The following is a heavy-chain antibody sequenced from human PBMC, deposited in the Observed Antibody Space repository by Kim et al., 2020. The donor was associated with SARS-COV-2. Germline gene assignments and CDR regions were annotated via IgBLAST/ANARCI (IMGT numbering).Heavy chain of an antibody. CDR2: ISYDGSNK. CDR3: ARANYFDY. Sequence: GGSLRLSCAASGFTFSSYAMHWVRQPPGKGLEWVALISYDGSNKYYADSVKGRFTISRDNSKNTLYLQMNSLRPEDTAVYYCARANYFDYWGQGTLVTVS. J-gene: IGHJ4*02. V-gene: IGHV3-30-3*01. CDR1: GFTFSSYA.